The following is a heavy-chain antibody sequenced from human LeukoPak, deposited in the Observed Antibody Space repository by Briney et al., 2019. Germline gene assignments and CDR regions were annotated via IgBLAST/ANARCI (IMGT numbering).Heavy chain of an antibody. CDR2: VSPDSGDT. CDR1: GYTFTNND. J-gene: IGHJ4*02. D-gene: IGHD6-19*01. CDR3: TRGRAAGD. V-gene: IGHV1-8*01. Sequence: APVKVSCKASGYTFTNNDINWVRQATGQGIEWMGWVSPDSGDTGYAPNFRGRVTMTTDTPINTAYMELTSLTSEDTAIYYCTRGRAAGDWGQGTLVTVSS.